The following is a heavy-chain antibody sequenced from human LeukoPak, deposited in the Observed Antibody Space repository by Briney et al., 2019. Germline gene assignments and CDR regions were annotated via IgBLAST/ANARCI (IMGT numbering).Heavy chain of an antibody. CDR3: VRQGGFRVFVE. CDR1: GFIFTAYN. V-gene: IGHV3-69-1*01. CDR2: VRDSSTN. D-gene: IGHD2-21*01. J-gene: IGHJ4*02. Sequence: GGSLRLSCAASGFIFTAYNINWVRQAPGQGLEWVSCVRDSSTNYYADSVKGRLTVSRDNAKNSVFLQMNSLRDEDTAVYHCVRQGGFRVFVEWGQGTLVTVSS.